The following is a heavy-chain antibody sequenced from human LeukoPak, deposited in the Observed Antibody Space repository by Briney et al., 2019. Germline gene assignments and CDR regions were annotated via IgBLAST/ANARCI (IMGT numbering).Heavy chain of an antibody. CDR3: AKDWARSYPHYCDH. Sequence: GGSLRLSCAASGFSFSNYGMSWIRQAPGKGLEWVAAMCGSGGSTYYADSVNGRFTISRDNSKNTLYLQMNSRRAEDTAVYYCAKDWARSYPHYCDHWAQRTLLTVSS. J-gene: IGHJ4*02. CDR1: GFSFSNYG. V-gene: IGHV3-23*01. CDR2: MCGSGGST. D-gene: IGHD1-26*01.